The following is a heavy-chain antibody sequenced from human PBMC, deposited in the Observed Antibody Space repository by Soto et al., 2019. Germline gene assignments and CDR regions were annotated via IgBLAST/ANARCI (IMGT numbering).Heavy chain of an antibody. D-gene: IGHD6-6*01. Sequence: QLQLQESGSGLVKPSQTLSLTCAVSGGSISSGGYSWIWIRQPPGKGLEWSGYIYHSGSTYYNPSLRSRFTISVDRSKNQFSLKLISVTAADTDVYSCAGAIAADPFGYWGQSSLVTVSS. V-gene: IGHV4-30-2*01. CDR1: GGSISSGGYS. J-gene: IGHJ1*01. CDR3: AGAIAADPFGY. CDR2: IYHSGST.